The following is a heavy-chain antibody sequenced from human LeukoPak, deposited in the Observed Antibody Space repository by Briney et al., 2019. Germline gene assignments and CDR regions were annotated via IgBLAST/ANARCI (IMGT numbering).Heavy chain of an antibody. D-gene: IGHD6-19*01. CDR1: GFTFSSYG. CDR3: AKATPDSSGWYGEDFDY. CDR2: ISYDGSNK. V-gene: IGHV3-30*18. Sequence: PGGSLRLSCAASGFTFSSYGMHWVRQAPGKGLEWVAVISYDGSNKYYADSVKGRFTISRDNSKNTLYLQMNSLRAEDTAVYYCAKATPDSSGWYGEDFDYWGQGTLVTVSS. J-gene: IGHJ4*02.